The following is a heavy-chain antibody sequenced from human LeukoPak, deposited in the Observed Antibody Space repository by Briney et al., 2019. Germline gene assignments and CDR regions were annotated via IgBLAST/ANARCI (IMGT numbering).Heavy chain of an antibody. Sequence: GESLKISCKCSGYSFTTYWISWVRQMPGQGLEWMGRIDPSDSYTNYSPSFQGHVTISADTSISTAYLKWSSLKAADTAMYYCAKWGAGGDFDVWGQGTMVTVSS. CDR1: GYSFTTYW. CDR2: IDPSDSYT. J-gene: IGHJ3*01. CDR3: AKWGAGGDFDV. D-gene: IGHD3-16*01. V-gene: IGHV5-10-1*01.